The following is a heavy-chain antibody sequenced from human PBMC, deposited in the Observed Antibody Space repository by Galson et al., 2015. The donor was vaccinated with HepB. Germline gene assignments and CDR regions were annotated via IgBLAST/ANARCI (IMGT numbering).Heavy chain of an antibody. J-gene: IGHJ3*02. CDR3: AKMGYDFWSGLYMGRDAFDI. V-gene: IGHV3-30*18. CDR2: ISYDGSNK. D-gene: IGHD3-3*01. Sequence: SLRLSCAASGFTFSSYGMHWVRQAPGKGLEWVAVISYDGSNKYYADSVKGRFTIYRDNSKNTLYLQMNSLRAEDTAVYYCAKMGYDFWSGLYMGRDAFDIWGQGTMVTVSS. CDR1: GFTFSSYG.